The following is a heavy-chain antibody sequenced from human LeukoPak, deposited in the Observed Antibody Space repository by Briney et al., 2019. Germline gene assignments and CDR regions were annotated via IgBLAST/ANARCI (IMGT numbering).Heavy chain of an antibody. J-gene: IGHJ4*02. V-gene: IGHV3-66*01. CDR2: LYSHGAT. Sequence: PGGSLRLSCAASEFTVTYNYMTWVRQAPGKGLEWASLLYSHGATNYADSVKGRFTISRDNSKNTLYLQMNSLRAEDTAVYYCARGGGMGDGYNYYFDYWGQGTLVTVSS. CDR3: ARGGGMGDGYNYYFDY. D-gene: IGHD5-24*01. CDR1: EFTVTYNY.